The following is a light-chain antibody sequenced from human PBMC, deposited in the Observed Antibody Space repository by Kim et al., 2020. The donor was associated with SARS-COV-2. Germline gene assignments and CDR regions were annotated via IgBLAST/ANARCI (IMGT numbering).Light chain of an antibody. CDR3: ATWDDSLNAVV. V-gene: IGLV1-44*01. J-gene: IGLJ2*01. Sequence: QAVVTQPPSASGTPGQRVSISCSGSSSNIGSNTVNWYHQLPGTAPKLLIFDINQRPSGVPDRFSGSKSGTSASLAISGLQSEDEADYYCATWDDSLNAVVFGGGTQLTVL. CDR2: DIN. CDR1: SSNIGSNT.